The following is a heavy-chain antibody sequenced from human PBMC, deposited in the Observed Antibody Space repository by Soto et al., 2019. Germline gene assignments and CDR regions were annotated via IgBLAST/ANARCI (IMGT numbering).Heavy chain of an antibody. CDR1: GGSISSGDYY. Sequence: QVQPQESGPGLVKPSQTLSLTCTVSGGSISSGDYYWSWIRQPPGKGLEWIGYIYYSGSTYYNPSLKSRVTISVDTSKNQFSLKLSSVTAADTAVYYCARSYCSGGSCAKSTEPNWFDPWGQGTLVTVSS. V-gene: IGHV4-30-4*01. D-gene: IGHD2-15*01. CDR3: ARSYCSGGSCAKSTEPNWFDP. CDR2: IYYSGST. J-gene: IGHJ5*02.